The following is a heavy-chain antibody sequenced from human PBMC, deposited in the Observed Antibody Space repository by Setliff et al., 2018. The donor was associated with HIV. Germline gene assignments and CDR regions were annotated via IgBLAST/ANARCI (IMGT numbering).Heavy chain of an antibody. CDR2: IIPIFDTT. Sequence: ASVKVFCKASGGTFSGYGISWVRQAPGQGLEWMGGIIPIFDTTNYAQKFQGRVTITADESTSTAYMELSSLRSEDTAVYYCAKGPLYSGYDLDYYCYYMDVWGKGTTVTVSS. CDR1: GGTFSGYG. J-gene: IGHJ6*03. V-gene: IGHV1-69*13. CDR3: AKGPLYSGYDLDYYCYYMDV. D-gene: IGHD5-12*01.